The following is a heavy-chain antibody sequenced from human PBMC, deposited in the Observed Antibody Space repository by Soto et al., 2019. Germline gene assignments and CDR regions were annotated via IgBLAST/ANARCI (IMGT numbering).Heavy chain of an antibody. CDR1: GFTFSNYA. CDR3: AKSPIMTTVTHYFDY. CDR2: INGDAGNT. V-gene: IGHV3-23*01. D-gene: IGHD4-17*01. Sequence: EVQLLESGGGLIQPGGSLRLSCAASGFTFSNYAMSWVRQAPGKGLEWVATINGDAGNTYYADSVKGRFSVSRDNSESTLFLQMSSLRAEDTAVYYCAKSPIMTTVTHYFDYWGQGTLVTVSS. J-gene: IGHJ4*02.